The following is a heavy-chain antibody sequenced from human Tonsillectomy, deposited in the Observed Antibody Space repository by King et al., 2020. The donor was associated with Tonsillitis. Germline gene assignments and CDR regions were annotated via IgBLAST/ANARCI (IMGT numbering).Heavy chain of an antibody. CDR2: IYPGDSDT. CDR3: ARHTYGRWLTDWYFDL. D-gene: IGHD3-22*01. Sequence: VQLVESGAEVKKPGESLKISCKGSGYSFTSYWIGWVRQMPGKGLEWMGIIYPGDSDTRYSPSFQGQVTISTDKSLSTAYLQWSSLQASDTAMYYCARHTYGRWLTDWYFDLWGRGTLVTVSS. V-gene: IGHV5-51*01. CDR1: GYSFTSYW. J-gene: IGHJ2*01.